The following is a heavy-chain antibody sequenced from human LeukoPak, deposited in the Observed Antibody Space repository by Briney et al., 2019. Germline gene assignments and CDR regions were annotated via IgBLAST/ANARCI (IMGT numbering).Heavy chain of an antibody. CDR2: ISAYNGNT. D-gene: IGHD3-3*01. V-gene: IGHV1-18*01. J-gene: IGHJ6*03. CDR3: ARGPDYDFWSGYSNYYYMDV. CDR1: GYTFTSYG. Sequence: ASVKVSCKASGYTFTSYGISWVRQVPGQGLEWMGWISAYNGNTNYAQKLQGRVTMTTDTSTSTAYMELRSLRSDDTAVYYCARGPDYDFWSGYSNYYYMDVWGKGTTVTVSS.